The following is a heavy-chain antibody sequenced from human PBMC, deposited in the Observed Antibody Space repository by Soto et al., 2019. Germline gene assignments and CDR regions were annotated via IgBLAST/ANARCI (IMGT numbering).Heavy chain of an antibody. J-gene: IGHJ2*01. CDR2: ISGSGGST. CDR3: ANLGGSGSYNNWYFDL. Sequence: EVQLLESGGGLVQPGGSLRLSCAASGFTFSSYAMSWVRQAPGKGLEWVSAISGSGGSTYYADSVKGRFTISRDNSKNTLYLQMNSLRAEDTAVYYCANLGGSGSYNNWYFDLWGRGTLVTVSS. V-gene: IGHV3-23*01. CDR1: GFTFSSYA. D-gene: IGHD3-10*01.